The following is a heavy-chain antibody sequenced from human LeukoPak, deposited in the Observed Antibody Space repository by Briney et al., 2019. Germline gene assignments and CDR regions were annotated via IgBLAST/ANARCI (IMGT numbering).Heavy chain of an antibody. CDR2: VSGSGGST. V-gene: IGHV3-23*01. CDR1: GFTFSSYA. Sequence: GGSLRLSCAASGFTFSSYAMSWVRQAPGKGLEWVSAVSGSGGSTYYADSVKGRFTISRDNSKNTLYLQMNSLRAEDTAVYYCATADPITTTVDYWGQGTLVTVSS. J-gene: IGHJ4*02. D-gene: IGHD3-16*01. CDR3: ATADPITTTVDY.